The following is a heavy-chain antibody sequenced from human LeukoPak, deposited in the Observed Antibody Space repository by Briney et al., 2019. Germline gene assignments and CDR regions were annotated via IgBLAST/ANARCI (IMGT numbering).Heavy chain of an antibody. D-gene: IGHD2-2*01. CDR1: GGSFSGYY. CDR3: ARATVVVPAALFLRGGDCNLDV. CDR2: INHSGGT. V-gene: IGHV4-34*01. Sequence: SETLSLTCAVYGGSFSGYYWSWVRQPPGKGLDWIGEINHSGGTNYNPSLKSRVTISVDKSKNQFSLKLSSVIAADTAVYYCARATVVVPAALFLRGGDCNLDVWGKGTTVTVSS. J-gene: IGHJ6*03.